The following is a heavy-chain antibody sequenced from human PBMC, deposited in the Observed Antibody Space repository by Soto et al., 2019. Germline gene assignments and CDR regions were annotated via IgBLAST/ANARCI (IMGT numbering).Heavy chain of an antibody. Sequence: QVQLVQSEAEVKKPGASVKVSCKTSGYIFTSYGISWVRQAPGQGLEWMGWISTHNGNTNYAQKLQDRFTMTTDTSTSTGYMELRSLRFYDSAVYYCAREDSCCGSGTYYFYGMDVWGHGTTVTVSS. V-gene: IGHV1-18*01. CDR2: ISTHNGNT. D-gene: IGHD3-10*01. CDR1: GYIFTSYG. CDR3: AREDSCCGSGTYYFYGMDV. J-gene: IGHJ6*02.